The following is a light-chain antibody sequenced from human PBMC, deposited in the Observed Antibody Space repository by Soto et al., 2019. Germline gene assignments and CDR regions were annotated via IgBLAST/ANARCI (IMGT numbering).Light chain of an antibody. CDR1: LTVGSY. CDR3: QQRSSWPRT. CDR2: DAS. V-gene: IGKV3-11*01. Sequence: EIVLTQSPATLSLSPGERATLSCRASLTVGSYLAWYQQKPGQAPRLLISDASNRATGIPARFSGSGSGTDFTLTISSLEPEDFGVYYCQQRSSWPRTFGQGTKVEIK. J-gene: IGKJ1*01.